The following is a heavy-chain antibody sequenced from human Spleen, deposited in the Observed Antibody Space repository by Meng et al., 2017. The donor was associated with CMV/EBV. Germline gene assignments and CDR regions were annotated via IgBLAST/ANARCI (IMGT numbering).Heavy chain of an antibody. J-gene: IGHJ4*02. CDR1: GFTFSSYE. D-gene: IGHD4-11*01. Sequence: GGSLRLSCAASGFTFSSYEMNWVRQAPGKGLEWISYISGSSSPIHYADSVKGRFTISRDNAKNSLYLQMNSLRPEDTAMYYCATDYSNFDFGYWGQGTLVTVSS. CDR2: ISGSSSPI. CDR3: ATDYSNFDFGY. V-gene: IGHV3-48*03.